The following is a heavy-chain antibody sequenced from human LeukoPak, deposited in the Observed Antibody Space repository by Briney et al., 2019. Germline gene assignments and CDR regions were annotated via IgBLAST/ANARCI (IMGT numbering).Heavy chain of an antibody. D-gene: IGHD5-24*01. CDR1: GFTFSSYG. J-gene: IGHJ4*02. CDR2: ISYDGSNK. CDR3: AKDVGRDGYLIQV. V-gene: IGHV3-30*18. Sequence: GSLRLSCAASGFTFSSYGMHWVRQAPGKGLEWVAVISYDGSNKYYADSVKGRFTISRDNSKNTLYLQMNSLRAEDTAVYYCAKDVGRDGYLIQVWGQGTLVTVSS.